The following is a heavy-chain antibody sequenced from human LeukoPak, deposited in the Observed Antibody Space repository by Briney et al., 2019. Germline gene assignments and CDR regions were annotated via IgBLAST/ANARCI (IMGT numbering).Heavy chain of an antibody. V-gene: IGHV4-39*07. D-gene: IGHD5-12*01. Sequence: SETLSLTCTVSGGSISSSSYYWGWIRQPPGKGLEWIGSIYYSGSTYYNPSLKSRVTISVDTSKNQFSLKLSSVTAADTAVYYCARDSVDHFDYWGQGTLVTVSS. CDR1: GGSISSSSYY. CDR3: ARDSVDHFDY. J-gene: IGHJ4*02. CDR2: IYYSGST.